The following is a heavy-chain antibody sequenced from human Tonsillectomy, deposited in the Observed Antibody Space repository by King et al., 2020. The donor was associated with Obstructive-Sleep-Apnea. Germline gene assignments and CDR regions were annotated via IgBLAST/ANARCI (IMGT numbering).Heavy chain of an antibody. CDR3: AREQVVLRFLGYDY. Sequence: VQLVESGGGLVPPGGSLRLSCAASGFPFSSYSMTWVRQAPGKGLEWVSYISSSSSTIYYADSVKGRFTISRDNAKNSLYLQMNSLRAEDTAVYYCAREQVVLRFLGYDYWGQGTLVTVSS. CDR1: GFPFSSYS. CDR2: ISSSSSTI. D-gene: IGHD3-3*01. V-gene: IGHV3-48*04. J-gene: IGHJ4*02.